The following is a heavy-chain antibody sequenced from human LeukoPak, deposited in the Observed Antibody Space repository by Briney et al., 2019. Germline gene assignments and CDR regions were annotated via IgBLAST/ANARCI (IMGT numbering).Heavy chain of an antibody. D-gene: IGHD3-10*01. Sequence: GGSLRLSCAASAFTFSSCSMNWVRQAPGKGLEWVSYISSSSSTIYYADSVKGRFTISRDNAKNSLYLLMNSLRAEDTALYYCARSGYYGSGSYSDYWGQGTLVTVSS. CDR3: ARSGYYGSGSYSDY. CDR1: AFTFSSCS. CDR2: ISSSSSTI. V-gene: IGHV3-48*01. J-gene: IGHJ4*02.